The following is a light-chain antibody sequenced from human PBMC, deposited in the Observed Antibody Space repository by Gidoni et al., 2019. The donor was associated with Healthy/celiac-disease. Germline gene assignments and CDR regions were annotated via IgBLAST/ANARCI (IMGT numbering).Light chain of an antibody. Sequence: SPGHSITISCTGTSSDVGGYNYVSWYQQHPGKAPKLMIYEVSNRPSGVSNRFSGSKSGNTASLTISGLQAEEEADYYCSSYTSSSTLVFGGGTKLTVL. V-gene: IGLV2-14*01. CDR3: SSYTSSSTLV. CDR2: EVS. CDR1: SSDVGGYNY. J-gene: IGLJ2*01.